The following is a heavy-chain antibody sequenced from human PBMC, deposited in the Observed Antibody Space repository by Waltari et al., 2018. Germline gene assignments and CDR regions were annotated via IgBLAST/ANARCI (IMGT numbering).Heavy chain of an antibody. D-gene: IGHD3-22*01. CDR2: ISGSVGST. CDR3: AKRGPGYYDSSGYYSFGY. V-gene: IGHV3-23*04. CDR1: GFTFSSYA. J-gene: IGHJ4*02. Sequence: EVQLVESGGGLVQPGGSLRLSCAASGFTFSSYAMSWVRQAPGKGLEGVSAISGSVGSTYYADSVKGRFTISRDNSKNTLYLQMNSLRAEDTAVYYCAKRGPGYYDSSGYYSFGYWGQGTLVTVSS.